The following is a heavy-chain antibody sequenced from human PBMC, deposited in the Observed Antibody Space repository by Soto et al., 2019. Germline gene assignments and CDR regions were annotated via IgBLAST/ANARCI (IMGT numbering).Heavy chain of an antibody. CDR1: GFTFSSYW. CDR3: AREGVRGTQGYYYYGMEV. Sequence: PGGSLRLSCAASGFTFSSYWMSWVRQAPGKGLEWVAHIKQHGSGKYCGDSVNGRFTISRDNARNSLYLQMNSLRAEDSAVYYCAREGVRGTQGYYYYGMEVGCQGTRVTVSS. J-gene: IGHJ6*02. V-gene: IGHV3-7*03. CDR2: IKQHGSGK. D-gene: IGHD3-10*01.